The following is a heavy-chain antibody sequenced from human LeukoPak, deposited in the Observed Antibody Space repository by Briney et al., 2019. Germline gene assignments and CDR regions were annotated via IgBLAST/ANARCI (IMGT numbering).Heavy chain of an antibody. V-gene: IGHV4-59*01. J-gene: IGHJ4*02. D-gene: IGHD5-24*01. CDR2: IYYSGST. CDR1: GGSISSYY. Sequence: SETPSLTCTVSGGSISSYYWNWIRHPPGKGLEWIGYIYYSGSTNYNPSLKSRVTISVDTSKNQFSLKLSSVTAADTAVYYCARERGDGYTYFDYWGQGTLVTISS. CDR3: ARERGDGYTYFDY.